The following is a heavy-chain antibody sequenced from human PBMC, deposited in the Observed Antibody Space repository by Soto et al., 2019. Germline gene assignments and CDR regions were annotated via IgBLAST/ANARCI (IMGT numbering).Heavy chain of an antibody. J-gene: IGHJ6*03. CDR1: GFTFSSYW. CDR2: IKQDGSEK. CDR3: ASQDIVVVPAARDYYYYYYMDV. Sequence: PGGSLRLSCAASGFTFSSYWMSWVRQAPGKGLEWVANIKQDGSEKYYVDSVKGRFTISRDNAKNSLYLQMNSLRAEDTAVYYCASQDIVVVPAARDYYYYYYMDVWGQGTTVPVSS. D-gene: IGHD2-2*01. V-gene: IGHV3-7*01.